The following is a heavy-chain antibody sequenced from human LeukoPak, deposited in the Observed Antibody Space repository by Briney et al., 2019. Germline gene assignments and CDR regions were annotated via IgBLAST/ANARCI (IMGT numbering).Heavy chain of an antibody. CDR1: GFTFSTYT. Sequence: GGSLRLSCAVSGFTFSTYTMHWVRQTPGKGLEWVAVISDDATGRFQYYADSVKGRFTISRDNSKNTLYLEMNSLRPEDTAVYYCAKDVYDSSGYYLFDYWGQGTLVTVSS. D-gene: IGHD3-22*01. J-gene: IGHJ4*02. V-gene: IGHV3-30*11. CDR3: AKDVYDSSGYYLFDY. CDR2: ISDDATGRFQ.